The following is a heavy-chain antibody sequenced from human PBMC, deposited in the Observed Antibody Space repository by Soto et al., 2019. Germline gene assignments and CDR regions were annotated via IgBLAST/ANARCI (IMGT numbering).Heavy chain of an antibody. CDR3: ACVMAVVRLLVTILRLGYNWFDP. V-gene: IGHV1-18*01. CDR1: GYTFTSYG. Sequence: GASVKVSCKASGYTFTSYGISWVRQAPGQGLEWMGWISAYNGNTNYAQKLQGRVTMTTDTSTSTAYMELRSLRSDDTSVYYCACVMAVVRLLVTILRLGYNWFDPWGQGTLVTVSS. CDR2: ISAYNGNT. D-gene: IGHD3-16*01. J-gene: IGHJ5*02.